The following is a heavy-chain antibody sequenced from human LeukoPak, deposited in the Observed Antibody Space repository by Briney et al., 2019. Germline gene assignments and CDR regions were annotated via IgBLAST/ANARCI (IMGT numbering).Heavy chain of an antibody. CDR1: GYTFTSYF. J-gene: IGHJ6*03. CDR2: INPSGGST. V-gene: IGHV1-46*01. Sequence: ASVKVSCKASGYTFTSYFMHWVRQAPGQGLEWMGIINPSGGSTDFAQKFQGRVTMTTDTSTSTAYMELRSLRSDDTAVYYCARPMDYYDSSGYPYYYYYYMDVWGKGTTVTVSS. D-gene: IGHD3-22*01. CDR3: ARPMDYYDSSGYPYYYYYYMDV.